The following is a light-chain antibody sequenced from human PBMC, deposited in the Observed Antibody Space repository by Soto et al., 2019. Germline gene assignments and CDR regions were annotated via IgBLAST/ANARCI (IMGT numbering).Light chain of an antibody. CDR3: CSYAGFSAVV. CDR2: EVT. CDR1: SSDVGLYDF. J-gene: IGLJ1*01. Sequence: QSVLTQPASVSGSPGQSITISCTGASSDVGLYDFVSWYQQQPGKAPKLLIYEVTYRPSGVSSRFSGSKSGNTASLTISGLKAEDEADYYCCSYAGFSAVVFGTGTKVTVL. V-gene: IGLV2-23*02.